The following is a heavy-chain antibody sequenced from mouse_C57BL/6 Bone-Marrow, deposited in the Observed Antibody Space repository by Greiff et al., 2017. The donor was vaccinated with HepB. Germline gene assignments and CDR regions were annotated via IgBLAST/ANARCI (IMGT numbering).Heavy chain of an antibody. Sequence: QVQLQQPGAELVKPGASVKVSCKASGYTFTSYWMHWVKQRPGQGLEWIGRIHPSDSDTNYNQKFKGKATLTVDKSSSTAYMQLSSLTSEDSAVYYCAIRGVGGLRRRDYFDYWGQGTTLTVSS. D-gene: IGHD2-2*01. CDR2: IHPSDSDT. CDR3: AIRGVGGLRRRDYFDY. CDR1: GYTFTSYW. J-gene: IGHJ2*01. V-gene: IGHV1-74*01.